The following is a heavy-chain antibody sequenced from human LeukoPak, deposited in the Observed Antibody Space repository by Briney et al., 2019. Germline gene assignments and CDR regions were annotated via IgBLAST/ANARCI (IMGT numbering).Heavy chain of an antibody. D-gene: IGHD5-12*01. CDR1: GYSISSGYY. CDR3: AREGLPYYFDY. V-gene: IGHV4-38-2*02. J-gene: IGHJ4*02. Sequence: PSETLSLTCAVSGYSISSGYYWGWIRQPPGKGLEWIGSIYHSGSTYYNPSLKSRVTISVDTSKNQFSLKLSSVTAADTAVYYCAREGLPYYFDYWGQGTLVTVSS. CDR2: IYHSGST.